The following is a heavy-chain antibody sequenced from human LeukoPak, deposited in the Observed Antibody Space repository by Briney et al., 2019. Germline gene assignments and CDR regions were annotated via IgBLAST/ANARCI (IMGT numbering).Heavy chain of an antibody. CDR1: GFTFDDYG. J-gene: IGHJ3*02. CDR3: ARSSVSAYAFDI. CDR2: INWNGGST. Sequence: GGSLRLSCAASGFTFDDYGMDWVPQGPGKGLEWVSGINWNGGSTGYADSVKGRFTISRDNAKKSLYLQMNSLRAEDTALYYCARSSVSAYAFDIWGQGTMVTVSS. V-gene: IGHV3-20*04. D-gene: IGHD6-6*01.